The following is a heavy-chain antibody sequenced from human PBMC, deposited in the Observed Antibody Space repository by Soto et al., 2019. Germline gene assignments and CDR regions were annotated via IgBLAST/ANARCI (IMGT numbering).Heavy chain of an antibody. V-gene: IGHV3-48*03. J-gene: IGHJ4*02. Sequence: GGSLRLSCAASGFTFGSYEMNWVRQAPGKGLEWVSYISSTGSTVYYADSVKGRFTISRDNAKNSLYLQMNSLRAEDTAVYYCARAEGYSYASNLDYWGQGTLVTVSS. D-gene: IGHD5-18*01. CDR2: ISSTGSTV. CDR1: GFTFGSYE. CDR3: ARAEGYSYASNLDY.